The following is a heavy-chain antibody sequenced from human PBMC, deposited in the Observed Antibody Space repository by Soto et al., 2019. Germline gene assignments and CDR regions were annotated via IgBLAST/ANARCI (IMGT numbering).Heavy chain of an antibody. D-gene: IGHD3-3*01. J-gene: IGHJ4*02. CDR3: ARSPITIFRVIPPYYFDS. CDR2: IFPNDEK. Sequence: QVTLKESGPVLVRPTETLTLNCTVSGFSHTNTTMGVSWIRQPPGKALEWLAHIFPNDEKSYITSLKSRLTISRDTSKSQVVLTMTNVDPVDTATYYCARSPITIFRVIPPYYFDSWGQGTLVTVSS. CDR1: GFSHTNTTMG. V-gene: IGHV2-26*01.